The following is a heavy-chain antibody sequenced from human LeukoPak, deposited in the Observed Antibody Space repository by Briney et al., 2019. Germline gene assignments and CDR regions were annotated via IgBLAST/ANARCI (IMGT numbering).Heavy chain of an antibody. V-gene: IGHV3-9*03. J-gene: IGHJ4*02. D-gene: IGHD3-22*01. CDR2: ISWNSGSI. CDR3: AKDIRPYYYDSSGYGFDY. Sequence: GGSLRLSCAASGFTFDDYAMHWVQQAPGKGLEWVSGISWNSGSIGYADSVKGRFTISRDNAKNSLYLQMNSLRAEDMALYYCAKDIRPYYYDSSGYGFDYWGQGTLVTVSS. CDR1: GFTFDDYA.